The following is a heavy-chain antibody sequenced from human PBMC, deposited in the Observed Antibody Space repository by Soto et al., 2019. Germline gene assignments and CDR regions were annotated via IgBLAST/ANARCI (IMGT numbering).Heavy chain of an antibody. CDR2: ISGGSTT. Sequence: EEQLLGSGGGLVQPGGSLRLSCLASGFTFSNYAMSWVRRAPGKGLEWVSAISGGSTTFYADSVKGRFTISRDNYKNTVYLQMSSLRAEDTAVYYCTKDSTLYCSIGYCFDSFDVWGQGTMVTVSS. J-gene: IGHJ3*01. CDR1: GFTFSNYA. V-gene: IGHV3-23*01. D-gene: IGHD2-15*01. CDR3: TKDSTLYCSIGYCFDSFDV.